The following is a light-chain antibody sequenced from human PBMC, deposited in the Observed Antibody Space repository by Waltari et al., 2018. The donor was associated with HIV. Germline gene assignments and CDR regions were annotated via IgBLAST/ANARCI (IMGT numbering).Light chain of an antibody. CDR3: FLCYSGAVV. Sequence: QAVLTLPPSLPASPPATATLTCPSRTPIVTTAPYPYWIQQKPDQAPRTLIYDANNKPSWTPARFSGSLLGGKAALTLSGAQPEDEADYYCFLCYSGAVVFGGGTKLTVL. CDR2: DAN. CDR1: TPIVTTAPY. V-gene: IGLV7-46*01. J-gene: IGLJ2*01.